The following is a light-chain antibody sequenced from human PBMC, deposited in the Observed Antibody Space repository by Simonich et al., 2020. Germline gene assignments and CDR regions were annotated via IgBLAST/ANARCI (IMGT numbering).Light chain of an antibody. J-gene: IGKJ1*01. CDR3: QQYGSSTGT. Sequence: EIVLTQSPGTLSLSPGERATLSCRASQSVSSSYLAWYQQKPGQAPRLLTYGASSRATGIPDRFSGRGSGTDFTLTISRLEPEDFAVYYCQQYGSSTGTFGQGTKVEIK. V-gene: IGKV3-20*01. CDR2: GAS. CDR1: QSVSSSY.